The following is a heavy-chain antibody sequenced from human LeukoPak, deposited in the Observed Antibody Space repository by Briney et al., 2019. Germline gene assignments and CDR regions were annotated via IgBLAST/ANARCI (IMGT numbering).Heavy chain of an antibody. CDR3: ARAPPPASGSYRYYYYGMDV. CDR2: MNPNSGNT. Sequence: ASVKVSCKASGYTFTSYGISWVRQAPGQGLEWMGWMNPNSGNTGYAQKFQGRVTMTRNTSISTAYMELSSLRSEDTAVYYCARAPPPASGSYRYYYYGMDVWGQGTTVTVSS. V-gene: IGHV1-8*02. J-gene: IGHJ6*02. CDR1: GYTFTSYG. D-gene: IGHD3-10*01.